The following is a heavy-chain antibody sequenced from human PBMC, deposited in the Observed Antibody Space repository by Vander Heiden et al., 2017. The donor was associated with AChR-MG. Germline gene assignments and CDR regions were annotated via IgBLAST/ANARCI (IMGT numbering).Heavy chain of an antibody. CDR3: ARGRSQNMFAFDI. CDR2: ISSSSSYI. D-gene: IGHD3-10*02. V-gene: IGHV3-21*01. J-gene: IGHJ3*02. Sequence: EVQLVESGGGLVKPGGSLRLSCAASGFTFSSYSMNWVRQAPGKGLEWVSSISSSSSYIYYADSVKGRFTISRDNAKNSLYLQMNSLRAEDTAVYYCARGRSQNMFAFDIWGQGTMVTVSS. CDR1: GFTFSSYS.